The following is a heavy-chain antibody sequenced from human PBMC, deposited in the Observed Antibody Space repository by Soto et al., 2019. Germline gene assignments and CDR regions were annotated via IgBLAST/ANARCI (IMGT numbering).Heavy chain of an antibody. CDR1: GGSISSYF. V-gene: IGHV4-59*01. D-gene: IGHD5-12*01. J-gene: IGHJ6*04. Sequence: QVQLQESGPGLVKPSETLSLTCTVSGGSISSYFWTWIRQPPGKGLEWIGYIYYSGSTNYNPSLKSRVIISVDTSKNQFSLKLSSVTAADTAVYYCARGSDFLYYYGMDVWGEGTTVTVSS. CDR3: ARGSDFLYYYGMDV. CDR2: IYYSGST.